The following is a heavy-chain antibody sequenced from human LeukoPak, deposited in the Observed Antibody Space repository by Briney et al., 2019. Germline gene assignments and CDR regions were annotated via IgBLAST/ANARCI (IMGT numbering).Heavy chain of an antibody. J-gene: IGHJ3*01. CDR2: IDQSGSTK. V-gene: IGHV3-7*01. D-gene: IGHD1-26*01. CDR3: VRDKGGRSGAIYYDAFDV. Sequence: PGGSLRLSCAASGFTFNTYWMIWVRQAPGKGLEWVANIDQSGSTKYYVDFLKGRFTISRENAKNSLYLQMHSLRAEDTAVYYCVRDKGGRSGAIYYDAFDVWGQGTMVTVSS. CDR1: GFTFNTYW.